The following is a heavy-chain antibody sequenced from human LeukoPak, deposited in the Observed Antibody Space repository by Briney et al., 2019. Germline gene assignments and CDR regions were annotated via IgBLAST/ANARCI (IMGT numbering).Heavy chain of an antibody. CDR2: ISYDGSNK. D-gene: IGHD3-3*01. CDR3: ARDRAWNYFDY. J-gene: IGHJ4*02. CDR1: GFTFSSYA. V-gene: IGHV3-30-3*01. Sequence: GGSLRLSCAASGFTFSSYAMHWVRQAPGKGLEWVAVISYDGSNKYYADSVKGRFTISRDNSKNTLYLQMDSLRAEDTAVYYCARDRAWNYFDYWGQGTLVTVSS.